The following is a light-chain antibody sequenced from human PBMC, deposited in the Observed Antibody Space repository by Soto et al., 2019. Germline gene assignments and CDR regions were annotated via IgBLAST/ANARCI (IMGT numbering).Light chain of an antibody. V-gene: IGLV2-23*01. CDR2: EGS. Sequence: QSALTQPASVCGSPGQSITISCTGTSSDVGSYNLVSWYQQYPGKAPKLMIYEGSKRPSGVSNRFSGSKSDNTASLTISGLQAEDEADYYCCSYAGSSSWVFGGGTKVTVL. CDR1: SSDVGSYNL. CDR3: CSYAGSSSWV. J-gene: IGLJ3*02.